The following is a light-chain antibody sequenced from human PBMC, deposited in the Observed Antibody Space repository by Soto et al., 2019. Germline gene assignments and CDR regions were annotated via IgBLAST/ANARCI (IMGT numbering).Light chain of an antibody. V-gene: IGLV2-14*03. J-gene: IGLJ2*01. CDR1: SSDVGGYNY. CDR2: DVS. CDR3: SSYTSSSIYVV. Sequence: QSVLTKPASVSGSPGQSITISCTGTSSDVGGYNYVSWYQHHPGKAPKLMIYDVSNRPSGVSNRFSGSKSGNTASLTISGLQAVDEADYYCSSYTSSSIYVVFGGGTKLTVL.